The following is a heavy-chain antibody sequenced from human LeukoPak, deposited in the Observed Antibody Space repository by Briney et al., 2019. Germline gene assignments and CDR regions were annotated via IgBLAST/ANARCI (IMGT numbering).Heavy chain of an antibody. CDR2: INHSGST. CDR3: ARGPSGLYYYYYMDV. CDR1: GGSFSGYY. V-gene: IGHV4-34*01. J-gene: IGHJ6*03. D-gene: IGHD3-22*01. Sequence: SETLSLTCAVYGGSFSGYYWSWIRQPPGKGLEWIGEINHSGSTNYNPSLKSRVTISVDTSKNQFSLKLSSVTAADTAVYYCARGPSGLYYYYYMDVWGKGTTVTVSS.